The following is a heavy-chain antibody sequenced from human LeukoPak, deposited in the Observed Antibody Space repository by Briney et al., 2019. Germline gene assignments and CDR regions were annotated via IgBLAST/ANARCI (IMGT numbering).Heavy chain of an antibody. J-gene: IGHJ2*01. CDR1: GFTFSSYA. V-gene: IGHV3-23*01. CDR2: ESESADYT. Sequence: GGSLRLSCAASGFTFSSYAMFWVRQAPGKGLEWVSAESESADYTFYADSVKGGCTISRDNSKNTLFLQMNNLRAEDTAVYYCAKKMVPATRVFDRWVRGSLVAVCS. CDR3: AKKMVPATRVFDR. D-gene: IGHD2-21*02.